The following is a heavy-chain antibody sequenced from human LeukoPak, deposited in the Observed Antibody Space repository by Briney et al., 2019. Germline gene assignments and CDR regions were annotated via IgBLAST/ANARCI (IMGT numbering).Heavy chain of an antibody. J-gene: IGHJ5*02. CDR2: MNPNSGNT. CDR1: GYTFTSYD. Sequence: ASVKVSCKASGYTFTSYDINWVRQAAGQGLEWMGWMNPNSGNTGYAQKFQGRVTMTRNTSISTAYMELSSLRSEDTAVYYCARVGYYYDSSGYSAEDWFDPWDQGTLVTVSS. D-gene: IGHD3-22*01. CDR3: ARVGYYYDSSGYSAEDWFDP. V-gene: IGHV1-8*01.